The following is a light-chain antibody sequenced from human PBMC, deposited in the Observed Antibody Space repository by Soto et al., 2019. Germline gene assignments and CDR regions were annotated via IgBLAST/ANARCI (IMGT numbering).Light chain of an antibody. CDR1: QSVNFY. CDR2: DAS. CDR3: QQYGDSPVT. J-gene: IGKJ1*01. V-gene: IGKV3-20*01. Sequence: EIVLTQSPGSLSLSPGERATLSCRASQSVNFYLAWYQQKPGHAPRLLISDASSRATDVPDRFSGSGSGTDFSLTISRLEPEDFAVYYCQQYGDSPVTFGQGTKVEIK.